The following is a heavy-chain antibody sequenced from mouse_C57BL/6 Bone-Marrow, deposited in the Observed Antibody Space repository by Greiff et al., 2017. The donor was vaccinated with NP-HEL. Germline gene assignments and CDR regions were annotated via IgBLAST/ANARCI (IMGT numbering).Heavy chain of an antibody. J-gene: IGHJ4*01. CDR1: GYSFTGYY. Sequence: EVQLQQSGPELVKPGASVKISCKASGYSFTGYYMHWVKQSHGNILDWIGYIYPYNGVSSYNQKFKGKATLTVDKSSSAAYMELRSLTSEDSAVYYCARRDYDVSSYYAMDYWGQGTSVTVSS. V-gene: IGHV1-31*01. CDR3: ARRDYDVSSYYAMDY. D-gene: IGHD2-4*01. CDR2: IYPYNGVS.